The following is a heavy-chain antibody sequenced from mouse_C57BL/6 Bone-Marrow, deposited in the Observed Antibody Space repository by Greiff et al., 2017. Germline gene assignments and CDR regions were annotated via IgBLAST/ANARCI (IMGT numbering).Heavy chain of an antibody. CDR2: IDPSDSYT. Sequence: VQLQQPGAELVMPGASVKLSCKASGYTFTSYWMHWVKQRPGQGLEWIGEIDPSDSYTNYNQKFKGKSTLTVDKSSSTAYMQLSSLTSEDSAVYYCARWGHGNCGYFDVWGTGTTVTVSA. CDR3: ARWGHGNCGYFDV. CDR1: GYTFTSYW. J-gene: IGHJ1*03. D-gene: IGHD2-1*01. V-gene: IGHV1-69*01.